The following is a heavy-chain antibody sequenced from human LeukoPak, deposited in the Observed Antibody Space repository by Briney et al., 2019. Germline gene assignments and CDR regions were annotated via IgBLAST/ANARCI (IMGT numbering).Heavy chain of an antibody. Sequence: TGGSLRLSCAASGFTFSSYSMNWVRQAPGKGLEWVSSISSSSSYIYYADSVKGRFTISRDNAKNSLYLQMNSLRAEDTAVYYGARDREVQQQLVLYYYYGMDVWGQGTTVTVSS. J-gene: IGHJ6*02. CDR2: ISSSSSYI. CDR3: ARDREVQQQLVLYYYYGMDV. D-gene: IGHD6-13*01. CDR1: GFTFSSYS. V-gene: IGHV3-21*01.